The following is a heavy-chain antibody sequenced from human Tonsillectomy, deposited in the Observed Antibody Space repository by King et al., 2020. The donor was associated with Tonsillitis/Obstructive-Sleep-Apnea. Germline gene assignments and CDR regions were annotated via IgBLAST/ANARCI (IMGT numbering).Heavy chain of an antibody. CDR2: IKSKTDGGTT. CDR1: GFTFSNAW. Sequence: VQLVESGGGLVKPGGSLRLSCAASGFTFSNAWMSWVRQAPGKGLEWVGRIKSKTDGGTTDYAAPVKGRFTISRDDSKNTLYLQMNSLKTEDTAVYYCTSHGGYSYGYGDYWGQGTLVTVSS. V-gene: IGHV3-15*01. CDR3: TSHGGYSYGYGDY. D-gene: IGHD5-18*01. J-gene: IGHJ4*02.